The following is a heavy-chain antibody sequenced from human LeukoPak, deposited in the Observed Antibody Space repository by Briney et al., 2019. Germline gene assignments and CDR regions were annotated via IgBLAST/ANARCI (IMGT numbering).Heavy chain of an antibody. CDR3: ARAPLYSSGRDWFDP. CDR1: GYTFTSYD. J-gene: IGHJ5*02. Sequence: ASVKVSCKASGYTFTSYDINWVRQATGQGLEWMGWTNPNSGNTGYAQKFQGRVTMTRNTSISTAYMELSSLRSEDTAVYYCARAPLYSSGRDWFDPWGQGTLVTVSS. V-gene: IGHV1-8*01. CDR2: TNPNSGNT. D-gene: IGHD6-19*01.